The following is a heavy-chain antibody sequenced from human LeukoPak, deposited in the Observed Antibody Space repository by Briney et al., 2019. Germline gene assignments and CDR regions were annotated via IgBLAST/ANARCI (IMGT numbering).Heavy chain of an antibody. Sequence: AGGSLRLSCAASGFTFSSYWMSWVRQAPGKGLEWVANMNPDGSEKYFLDSVKGRFTISRDNAKSSLHLQMNSLRGDDTAVYYCARDRALYDSRRGYYYTEDDYWGQGTLVTVSS. CDR2: MNPDGSEK. CDR3: ARDRALYDSRRGYYYTEDDY. V-gene: IGHV3-7*01. J-gene: IGHJ4*02. CDR1: GFTFSSYW. D-gene: IGHD3-22*01.